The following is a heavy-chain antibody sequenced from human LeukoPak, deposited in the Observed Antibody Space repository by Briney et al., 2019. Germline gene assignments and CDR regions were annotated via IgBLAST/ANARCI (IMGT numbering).Heavy chain of an antibody. CDR3: ARGEETDSSLFDY. V-gene: IGHV4-39*01. CDR2: IYYSGST. Sequence: PSETLSLTCTVSGGSISSSSYYWGGIRRPPGKGLEWIGSIYYSGSTYYNPSLKSRVTISVETSKNQFSLKLSSVTAADTAVYYCARGEETDSSLFDYWGQGTLVTVSS. J-gene: IGHJ4*02. D-gene: IGHD3-22*01. CDR1: GGSISSSSYY.